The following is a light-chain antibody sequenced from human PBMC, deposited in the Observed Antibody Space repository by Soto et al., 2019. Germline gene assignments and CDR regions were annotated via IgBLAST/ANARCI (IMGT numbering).Light chain of an antibody. CDR2: EVT. CDR3: SSYTNINTRACV. CDR1: SGDIGSYNR. J-gene: IGLJ1*01. Sequence: QSALTQPASVSGSPGQSITISCTGTSGDIGSYNRVSWDQQHPGKAPKLIIYEVTDRPSGVSNRFSGSKSGNTASLTISGLQAEDEAEYYCSSYTNINTRACVFGTGTKV. V-gene: IGLV2-14*01.